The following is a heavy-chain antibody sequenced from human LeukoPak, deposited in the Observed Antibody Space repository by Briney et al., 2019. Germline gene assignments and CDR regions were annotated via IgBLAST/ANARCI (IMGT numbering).Heavy chain of an antibody. CDR3: AREGYCSSTSCYTDYYYGMDV. Sequence: ASVKVSCKASGYTFTSYGISWVRQAPGQGLEWMGWISAYNGNTHYAQKLQGRVTMTTDTSTSTAYMELRSLRSDDTAAYYCAREGYCSSTSCYTDYYYGMDVWGQGTTVTVSS. CDR1: GYTFTSYG. J-gene: IGHJ6*02. CDR2: ISAYNGNT. V-gene: IGHV1-18*01. D-gene: IGHD2-2*02.